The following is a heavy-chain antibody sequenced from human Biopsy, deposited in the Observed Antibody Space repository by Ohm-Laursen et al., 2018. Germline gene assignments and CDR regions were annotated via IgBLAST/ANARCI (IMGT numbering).Heavy chain of an antibody. V-gene: IGHV1-8*01. J-gene: IGHJ4*02. CDR1: GYTFTSHD. CDR2: MSPNTGNT. D-gene: IGHD1-26*01. Sequence: ALVTVSCKASGYTFTSHDINWVRQATGQGLEWMGWMSPNTGNTVYAQRFQDRVTMTSDTSTGTAYMELTSLTSDDTAVYFCARWETTLGRSLDSWGQGTLVAVSS. CDR3: ARWETTLGRSLDS.